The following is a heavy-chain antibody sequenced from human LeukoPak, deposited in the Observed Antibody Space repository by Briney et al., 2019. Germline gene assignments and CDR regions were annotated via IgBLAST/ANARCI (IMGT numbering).Heavy chain of an antibody. Sequence: GGSLRLSCEASGFTFSSYWMSWVRQAPGKGLEWVANIKQDGSAKYYVDSVKGRFTISRANAKNSLYLQMNSLRAEDTAVYYCARVEASGYDYGAFDYWGQGTLVTVSS. CDR2: IKQDGSAK. D-gene: IGHD5-12*01. CDR3: ARVEASGYDYGAFDY. CDR1: GFTFSSYW. V-gene: IGHV3-7*01. J-gene: IGHJ4*02.